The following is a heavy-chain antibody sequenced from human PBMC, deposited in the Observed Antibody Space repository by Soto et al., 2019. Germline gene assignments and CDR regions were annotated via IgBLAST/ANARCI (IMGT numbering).Heavy chain of an antibody. CDR3: AREPTGGAYFDS. Sequence: LCGGSISSGGYYWSWIRPHPGKGLEWLGYIYYSGSTYYNPSLKSRVTISVDTSKNQFSLKLSSVTAADTAVYYCAREPTGGAYFDSWGQGTLVTVSS. CDR1: GGSISSGGYY. CDR2: IYYSGST. V-gene: IGHV4-31*02. D-gene: IGHD3-10*01. J-gene: IGHJ4*02.